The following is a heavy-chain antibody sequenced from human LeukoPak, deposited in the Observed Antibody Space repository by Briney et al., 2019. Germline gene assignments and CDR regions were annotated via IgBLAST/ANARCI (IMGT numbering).Heavy chain of an antibody. J-gene: IGHJ4*02. CDR1: GFTFSSYW. Sequence: PGGSLRLSCAASGFTFSSYWMSWVRQAPGKGREWVANIKEDGSQKHYVDSVKGRFTISRDNAKNSLYLQMNSLRAEDTAVYYCASDWDITGTRFEYWGQGTPVTVSS. CDR3: ASDWDITGTRFEY. D-gene: IGHD1-20*01. CDR2: IKEDGSQK. V-gene: IGHV3-7*01.